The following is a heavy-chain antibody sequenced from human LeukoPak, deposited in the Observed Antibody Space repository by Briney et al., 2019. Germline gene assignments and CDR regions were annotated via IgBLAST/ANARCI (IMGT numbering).Heavy chain of an antibody. CDR1: GFTFSSYG. V-gene: IGHV3-33*06. CDR3: AKVSSRLLAYYYYMDV. CDR2: IWYDGSKK. D-gene: IGHD3-22*01. J-gene: IGHJ6*03. Sequence: GGSLRLSCAASGFTFSSYGMHWVRQAPGKGLEWVAVIWYDGSKKYYADSVKGRFTISRDNSKNTLYLQMNSLRAEDTAVYYCAKVSSRLLAYYYYMDVWGKGTTVTVSS.